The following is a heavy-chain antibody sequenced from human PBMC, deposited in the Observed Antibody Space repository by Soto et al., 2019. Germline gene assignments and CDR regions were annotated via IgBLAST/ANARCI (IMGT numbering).Heavy chain of an antibody. D-gene: IGHD3-10*01. CDR1: GGSISRGVYY. CDR2: IYYSGST. J-gene: IGHJ5*02. Sequence: PSETLSLTCTLSGGSISRGVYYWSWIRQHSGKGLEWIGYIYYSGSTYYNPSLKSRVTISVDTSKNQFSLKLSSVTAADTAVYYCARDRGTMVRGVIITEYNWFDPWGQGTLVTVSS. V-gene: IGHV4-31*03. CDR3: ARDRGTMVRGVIITEYNWFDP.